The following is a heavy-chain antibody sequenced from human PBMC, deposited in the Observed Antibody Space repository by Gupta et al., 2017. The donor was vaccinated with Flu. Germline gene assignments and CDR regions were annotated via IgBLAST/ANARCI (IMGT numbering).Heavy chain of an antibody. Sequence: DVQLMESGGGLVQPGRSLRLSCAASGFTFDDYAMHWVRPAPGKDLEWVSMISWKSGIRVYAGSVKGRFTISRDNAKNSVYLQMNSLRPEDTALYYCAKAVVAADDGFAFWGQGTMVTVSS. J-gene: IGHJ3*01. CDR2: ISWKSGIR. CDR1: GFTFDDYA. D-gene: IGHD2-21*01. CDR3: AKAVVAADDGFAF. V-gene: IGHV3-9*01.